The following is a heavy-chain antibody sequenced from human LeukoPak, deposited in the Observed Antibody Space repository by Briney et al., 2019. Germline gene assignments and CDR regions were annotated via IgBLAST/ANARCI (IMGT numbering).Heavy chain of an antibody. CDR1: GFTFNNAW. J-gene: IGHJ4*02. D-gene: IGHD4-17*01. V-gene: IGHV3-15*01. Sequence: GGSLRLSCAASGFTFNNAWMSWVRQAPGKGLEWVGRIKSKTDGGTTDYAAPVKGRFTISRDDSKNTLYLQMNSLKTEDTAVYYCTTGGYGDYAFDYWGQGTLVTVSS. CDR2: IKSKTDGGTT. CDR3: TTGGYGDYAFDY.